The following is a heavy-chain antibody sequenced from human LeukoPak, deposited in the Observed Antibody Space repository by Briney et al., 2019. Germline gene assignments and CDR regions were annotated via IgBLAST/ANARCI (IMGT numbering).Heavy chain of an antibody. CDR2: INGGGDGT. CDR1: GFTFKNNA. Sequence: GGSLRLSCAASGFTFKNNAMTWVRQAPGKGLEWVSAINGGGDGTEYADSVKGRFTISRANSKNTLYLQMNNLRPEDTAVYYCARCTASCYANAFDVWGQGISVTVS. CDR3: ARCTASCYANAFDV. D-gene: IGHD2-2*01. J-gene: IGHJ3*01. V-gene: IGHV3-23*01.